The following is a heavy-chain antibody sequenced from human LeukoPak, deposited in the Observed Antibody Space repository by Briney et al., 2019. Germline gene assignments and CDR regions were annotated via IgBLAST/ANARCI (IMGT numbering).Heavy chain of an antibody. CDR1: GYTFTSYY. CDR3: ARDLWNFDDSDGYNKDFDY. Sequence: GASVKVSCKASGYTFTSYYMHWVRQAPGQGLEWMAMIGPCEGDTYYAQKFQGRATVTTDRSTSTAYMELRTLRSDDTAVYYCARDLWNFDDSDGYNKDFDYWGQGTLITVSS. D-gene: IGHD3-9*01. V-gene: IGHV1-18*04. J-gene: IGHJ4*02. CDR2: IGPCEGDT.